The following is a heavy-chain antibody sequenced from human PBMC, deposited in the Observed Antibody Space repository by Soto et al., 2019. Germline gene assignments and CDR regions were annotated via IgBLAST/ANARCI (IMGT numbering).Heavy chain of an antibody. Sequence: EVQLVESGGGLVQPGGSLRLSCAASGFTFDDYAMHWVRQAPGKGLEWVSGISWNSGSIGYADSVKGRFTISRDNAKNSLYLQMNSLRAEDTALYYCAKGLGYSGYDFDYWGQGTLVTVSS. D-gene: IGHD5-12*01. CDR2: ISWNSGSI. J-gene: IGHJ4*02. CDR1: GFTFDDYA. V-gene: IGHV3-9*01. CDR3: AKGLGYSGYDFDY.